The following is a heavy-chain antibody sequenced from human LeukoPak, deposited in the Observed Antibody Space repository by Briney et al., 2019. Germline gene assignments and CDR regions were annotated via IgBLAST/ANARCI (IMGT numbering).Heavy chain of an antibody. V-gene: IGHV3-33*01. CDR2: IWYDGSNK. CDR3: ARSWYSISSGLYGMDV. CDR1: GFTFSSYG. Sequence: GGSLRLSCAAYGFTFSSYGMHWVRQAPGKGLEWVAVIWYDGSNKYYADSVKGRFTISRDNSKNTLYLQMNSLRAEDTAVYYCARSWYSISSGLYGMDVWGQGTTVTVS. D-gene: IGHD6-6*01. J-gene: IGHJ6*02.